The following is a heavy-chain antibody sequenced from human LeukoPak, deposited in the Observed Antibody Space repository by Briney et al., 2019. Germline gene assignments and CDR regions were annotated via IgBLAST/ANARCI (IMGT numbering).Heavy chain of an antibody. Sequence: QSGGSLRLSCAASGFTFSSYEMTWVRQAPGKGLEWVSYISSSGSTIYYADSVKGRFTISRDNAKNSLYLQMNSLRAEDTAVYYCARDSYDILTGYYNYYYGMDVWGKGTTVTVSS. CDR2: ISSSGSTI. V-gene: IGHV3-48*03. CDR3: ARDSYDILTGYYNYYYGMDV. J-gene: IGHJ6*04. D-gene: IGHD3-9*01. CDR1: GFTFSSYE.